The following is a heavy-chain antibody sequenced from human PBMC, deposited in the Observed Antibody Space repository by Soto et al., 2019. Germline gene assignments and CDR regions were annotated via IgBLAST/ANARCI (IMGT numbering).Heavy chain of an antibody. CDR3: AREPPNLGDSYWYFDL. Sequence: GASVKVSCKAPGYTFTSHYMHWARQAPGQGLEWMGIINPSGGSTSYAQKFQGRVTMTRDTSTSTAYMELSSLRPEDTAVYYCAREPPNLGDSYWYFDLWGRGTLVTVCS. J-gene: IGHJ2*01. D-gene: IGHD4-17*01. V-gene: IGHV1-46*01. CDR2: INPSGGST. CDR1: GYTFTSHY.